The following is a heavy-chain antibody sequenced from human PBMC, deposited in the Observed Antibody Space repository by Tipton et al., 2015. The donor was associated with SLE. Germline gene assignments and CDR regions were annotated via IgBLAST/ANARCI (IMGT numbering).Heavy chain of an antibody. V-gene: IGHV4-31*03. J-gene: IGHJ5*02. D-gene: IGHD6-6*01. CDR3: SRGAALWSAP. CDR2: VNYRGNA. CDR1: GGSISSGGYY. Sequence: LRLSCTVSGGSISSGGYYWSWIRQHPGKGLEWIGYVNYRGNAYYNPSLKSRTTLLADTATNQVSLRLTSVTAADTAVYYCSRGAALWSAPWGQGTLVTVSS.